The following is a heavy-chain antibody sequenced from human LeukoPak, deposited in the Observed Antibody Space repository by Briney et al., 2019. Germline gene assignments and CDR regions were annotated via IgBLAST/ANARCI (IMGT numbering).Heavy chain of an antibody. CDR1: GGSISSYY. CDR3: ARGTYYYDSSGYYGAFDI. Sequence: SETLSLTCTVSGGSISSYYRSWIRQPPGKGLEWIGYIYYSGSTNYNPSLKSRVTISVDTSKNQFSLKLSSVTAADTAVYYCARGTYYYDSSGYYGAFDIWGQGTMVTVSS. J-gene: IGHJ3*02. V-gene: IGHV4-59*01. CDR2: IYYSGST. D-gene: IGHD3-22*01.